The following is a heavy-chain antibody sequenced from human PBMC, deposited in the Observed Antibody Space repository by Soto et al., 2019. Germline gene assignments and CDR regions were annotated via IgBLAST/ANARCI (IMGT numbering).Heavy chain of an antibody. J-gene: IGHJ6*02. CDR1: GGSISSSSYY. CDR3: ASQQLVYYYYGMDV. V-gene: IGHV4-39*01. Sequence: QLQLQESGPGLVKPSETLSLTCTVSGGSISSSSYYWGWIRQPPGKGLEWIGSIYYSGSTYYNPSLTSRVTMSVDTSKNQFSLKLSSVTAADTAVYYCASQQLVYYYYGMDVWGQGTTVTVAS. D-gene: IGHD6-13*01. CDR2: IYYSGST.